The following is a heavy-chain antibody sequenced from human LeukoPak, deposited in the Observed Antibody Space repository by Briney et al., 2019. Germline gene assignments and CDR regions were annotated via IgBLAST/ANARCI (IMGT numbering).Heavy chain of an antibody. CDR3: ATEQNWGTGYFDR. V-gene: IGHV4-59*08. Sequence: SETLSLTCTVSGVSISNYYWAWIRQPPGKGLEWIGYIYYSGSTNYNPSLKSRVTISVDTSKNQFSLKLNSVTAADTAVYYCATEQNWGTGYFDRWGRGTLVTVSS. D-gene: IGHD7-27*01. CDR1: GVSISNYY. J-gene: IGHJ2*01. CDR2: IYYSGST.